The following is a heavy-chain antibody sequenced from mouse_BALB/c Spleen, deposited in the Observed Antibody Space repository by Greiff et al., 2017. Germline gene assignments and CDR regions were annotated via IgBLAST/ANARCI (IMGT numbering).Heavy chain of an antibody. Sequence: EVQGVESGAELVKPGASVKLSCTASGFNIKDTYMHWVKQRPEQGLEWIGRIDPANGNTKYDPKFQGKATITADTSSNTAYLQLSSLTSEDTAVYYCATGGYDAWFAYWGQGTLVTVSA. J-gene: IGHJ3*01. CDR1: GFNIKDTY. CDR2: IDPANGNT. CDR3: ATGGYDAWFAY. V-gene: IGHV14-3*02. D-gene: IGHD2-2*01.